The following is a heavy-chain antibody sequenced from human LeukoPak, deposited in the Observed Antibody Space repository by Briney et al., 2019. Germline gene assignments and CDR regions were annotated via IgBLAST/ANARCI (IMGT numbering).Heavy chain of an antibody. CDR2: ISDSGGNT. Sequence: TGGSLRLSCAASGFTFNSYPMSWVRQAPWERLQWVSGISDSGGNTYYADSVRGRFTISRDNSKNTLYLQMNSLRAEDTAVYYCARHRSSWLTDYWGQGTLVTVSS. CDR1: GFTFNSYP. CDR3: ARHRSSWLTDY. J-gene: IGHJ4*02. D-gene: IGHD6-6*01. V-gene: IGHV3-23*01.